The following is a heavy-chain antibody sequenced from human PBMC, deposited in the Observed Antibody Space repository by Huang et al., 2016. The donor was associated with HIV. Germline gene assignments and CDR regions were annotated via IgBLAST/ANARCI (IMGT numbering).Heavy chain of an antibody. J-gene: IGHJ4*02. CDR1: GGSFRSDNYY. CDR3: ARLPGSITMIRGVITDPY. V-gene: IGHV4-39*02. D-gene: IGHD3-10*01. CDR2: IYYSGST. Sequence: QLQLQESGPGLVKPSETLSLPCTVPGGSFRSDNYYGGWFRQPPGKGRGGIGGIYYSGSTYYTPSLKRRVTITVDTSKNHFSLRMRSVTAADTAVYYCARLPGSITMIRGVITDPYWGQGTLVTVSS.